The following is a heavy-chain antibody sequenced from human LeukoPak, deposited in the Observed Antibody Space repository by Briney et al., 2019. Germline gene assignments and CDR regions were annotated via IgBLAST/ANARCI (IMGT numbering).Heavy chain of an antibody. J-gene: IGHJ4*02. Sequence: PGRSLRLSCAASGFTFDDYAMHWVRQAPGKGLEWVSGISWNSGSIGCADSVKGRFTISRDNAKNSLYLQMNSLRAEDTALYYCAKGKKIAVAGLFDYWGQGTLVTVSS. V-gene: IGHV3-9*01. CDR3: AKGKKIAVAGLFDY. CDR2: ISWNSGSI. CDR1: GFTFDDYA. D-gene: IGHD6-19*01.